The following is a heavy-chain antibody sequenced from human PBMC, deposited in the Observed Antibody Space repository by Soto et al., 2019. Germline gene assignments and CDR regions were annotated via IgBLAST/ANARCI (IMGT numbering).Heavy chain of an antibody. J-gene: IGHJ4*02. V-gene: IGHV1-69*13. CDR3: ARVCSSTSCYRS. CDR2: IIPIFGTA. D-gene: IGHD2-2*01. Sequence: GASVKVSCKASGGTFSSYAISWVRQAPGQGLEWMGGIIPIFGTANYAQKFQGRVTITADESTSTAYMELSSLRSEDTAVYYCARVCSSTSCYRSWGQGTLVTVSS. CDR1: GGTFSSYA.